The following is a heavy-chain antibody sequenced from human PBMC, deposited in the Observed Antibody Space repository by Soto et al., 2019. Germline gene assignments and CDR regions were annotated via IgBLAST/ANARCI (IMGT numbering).Heavy chain of an antibody. V-gene: IGHV4-31*03. CDR3: AREPEGAAGTWFDP. J-gene: IGHJ5*02. CDR1: GGSISSGGYY. Sequence: PSETLSLTCTVSGGSISSGGYYWSWIRQHPGKGLEWIGYIYYSGSTYYNPSLKSRVTISVDTSKNQFSLKLSSVTAADTAVYYCAREPEGAAGTWFDPWGQGTLVTVSS. CDR2: IYYSGST. D-gene: IGHD6-13*01.